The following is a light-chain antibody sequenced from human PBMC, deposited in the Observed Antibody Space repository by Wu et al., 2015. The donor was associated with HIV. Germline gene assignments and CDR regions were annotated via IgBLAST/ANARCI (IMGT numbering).Light chain of an antibody. Sequence: DIQMTQSPSILSASVGDRVTITCRASQSISSWLAWYQQKPGKAPKVLIYKASNLESGVPSRFSGSGSGTEFTLTISSLQPDDFATYYCQQYKSYSTFGQGTKVEIK. J-gene: IGKJ1*01. CDR1: QSISSW. CDR2: KAS. CDR3: QQYKSYST. V-gene: IGKV1-5*03.